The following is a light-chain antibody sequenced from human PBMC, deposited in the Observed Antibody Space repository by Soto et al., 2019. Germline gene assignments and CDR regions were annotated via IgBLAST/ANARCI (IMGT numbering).Light chain of an antibody. CDR3: SSYTSSYTWI. J-gene: IGLJ3*02. Sequence: QSVLTQPASVSGSPGQSITISCSGTTNDVGGYNYVSWYQQHPGKAPKLLIYGVTDRPSGVSSRFSGSKSGNAASLTISGLQAEDEGEYYCSSYTSSYTWIFGGGTKVTVL. V-gene: IGLV2-14*03. CDR2: GVT. CDR1: TNDVGGYNY.